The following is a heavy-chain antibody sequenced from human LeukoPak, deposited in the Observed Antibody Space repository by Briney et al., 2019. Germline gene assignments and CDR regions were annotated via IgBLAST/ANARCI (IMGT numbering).Heavy chain of an antibody. CDR1: GYTFTGYY. Sequence: ASVKVSCKASGYTFTGYYMHWVRQAPGQGLEWMGWINPNSGGTNYAQKFQGRVTMTRDMSISTAYMELSRLRSDDTAVYYCARTRGVRFLARYYFDYWGQGTLVTVSS. V-gene: IGHV1-2*02. CDR2: INPNSGGT. D-gene: IGHD3-3*01. CDR3: ARTRGVRFLARYYFDY. J-gene: IGHJ4*02.